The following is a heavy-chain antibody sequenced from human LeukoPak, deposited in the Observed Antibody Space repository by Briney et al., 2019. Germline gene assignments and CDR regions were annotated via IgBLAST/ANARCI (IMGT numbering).Heavy chain of an antibody. Sequence: PSETLSLTCTVSGGSISNSSYYWGWIRQPPGKGLEWIGSIYYSGSTYYNPSLKSRVTISVDTSKNQFSLKLSSVTAADTAVYYCARAGKVDSSGYYYNAVDYWGQGTLVTVSS. CDR2: IYYSGST. CDR1: GGSISNSSYY. J-gene: IGHJ4*02. V-gene: IGHV4-39*01. D-gene: IGHD3-22*01. CDR3: ARAGKVDSSGYYYNAVDY.